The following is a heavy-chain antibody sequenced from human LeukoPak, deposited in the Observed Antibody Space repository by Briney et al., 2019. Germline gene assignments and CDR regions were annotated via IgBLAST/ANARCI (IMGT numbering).Heavy chain of an antibody. CDR3: ARERYCSSSSCPGALDI. J-gene: IGHJ3*02. CDR2: IKSKTDGETT. CDR1: GLSLNYDW. D-gene: IGHD2-2*01. V-gene: IGHV3-15*05. Sequence: GGSLRLSCVASGLSLNYDWMSWVRQAPGKGLEWVGRIKSKTDGETTGCAAPVKGRFTISRDDSKNTLYLQMNSLETEDTAVYHCARERYCSSSSCPGALDIWGQGTEVTVSS.